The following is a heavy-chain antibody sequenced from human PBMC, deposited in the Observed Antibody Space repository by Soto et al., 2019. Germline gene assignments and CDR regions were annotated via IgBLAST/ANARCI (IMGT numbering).Heavy chain of an antibody. CDR2: IRDKANSYAT. CDR1: GFTFSGST. Sequence: GGSLRLSCAASGFTFSGSTMHWVRQASGKGLEWVGRIRDKANSYATTYAASVKGRFTISRDDSKNTAYLQMNSLKTEDTAVYFCVNGGSIMPLGNYWGQGTLVTVSS. V-gene: IGHV3-73*01. J-gene: IGHJ4*02. CDR3: VNGGSIMPLGNY. D-gene: IGHD3-16*01.